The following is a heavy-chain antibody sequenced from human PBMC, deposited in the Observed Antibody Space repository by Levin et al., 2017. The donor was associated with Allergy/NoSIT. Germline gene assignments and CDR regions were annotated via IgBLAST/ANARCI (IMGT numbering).Heavy chain of an antibody. D-gene: IGHD1-1*01. Sequence: SGPTLVKPTQTLTLTCTFSGFSLSSSGVGVGWIRQPPGKALEWLVFIYWDDDTRYSPSLKSRLTITKDTSKNQVILTMTNMDPVDTATYYCTGGGGDALDIWGQGTMVTVSS. J-gene: IGHJ3*02. CDR3: TGGGGDALDI. V-gene: IGHV2-5*02. CDR2: IYWDDDT. CDR1: GFSLSSSGVG.